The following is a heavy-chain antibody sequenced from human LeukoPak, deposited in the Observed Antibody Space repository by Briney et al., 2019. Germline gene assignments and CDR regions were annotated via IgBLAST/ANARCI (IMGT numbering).Heavy chain of an antibody. J-gene: IGHJ4*02. V-gene: IGHV3-23*01. CDR1: GFTFSSYA. CDR2: ISGSGGST. D-gene: IGHD1-26*01. CDR3: AKSRHTVGATTDFDY. Sequence: GGSLRLSCAASGFTFSSYAMSWLRQAPGKGQEWVSAISGSGGSTYYADSVKGRFTISRDNSKNTLYLQMNSLRAEDTAVYYCAKSRHTVGATTDFDYWGQGTLVTVSS.